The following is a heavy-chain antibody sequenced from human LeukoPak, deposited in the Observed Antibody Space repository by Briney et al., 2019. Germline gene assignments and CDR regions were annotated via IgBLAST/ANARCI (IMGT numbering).Heavy chain of an antibody. Sequence: GGSLRLSCAVSRFVFSSYAMNWVRQAPGKGLEWVSGVSASGGGTYYADSVKGRFTISRDNAKNSLYLQMNSLRAEDTAVYYCARANTRTASGSYAVDYWGQGTLVTVSS. D-gene: IGHD1-26*01. CDR3: ARANTRTASGSYAVDY. V-gene: IGHV3-23*01. CDR1: RFVFSSYA. CDR2: VSASGGGT. J-gene: IGHJ4*02.